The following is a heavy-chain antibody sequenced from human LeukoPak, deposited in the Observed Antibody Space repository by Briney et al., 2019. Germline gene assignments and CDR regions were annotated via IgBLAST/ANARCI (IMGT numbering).Heavy chain of an antibody. CDR3: ARGGRSAYSQLSIVGATSLFY. V-gene: IGHV1-18*01. J-gene: IGHJ4*02. CDR2: ISAYNGNT. Sequence: ASVKVSCKASGYTFTSYDISWVRQAPGQGLEWMGWISAYNGNTNYAQKLQGRVTMTTDTSTSTAYMELRSLRSDDTAVYYCARGGRSAYSQLSIVGATSLFYWGQGTLVTVSS. D-gene: IGHD1-26*01. CDR1: GYTFTSYD.